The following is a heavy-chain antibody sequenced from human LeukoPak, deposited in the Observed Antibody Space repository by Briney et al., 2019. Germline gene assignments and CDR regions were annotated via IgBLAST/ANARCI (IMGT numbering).Heavy chain of an antibody. CDR3: ARCTAGITIFGVAAAEPYYFDY. CDR2: INHSGST. J-gene: IGHJ4*02. Sequence: SETLSLTCAVYGGSFSGYYWSWIRQPPGKGLEWIGEINHSGSTNYNPSLKSRVTISVDTSKNQFSLKLSSVTAADTAVYYCARCTAGITIFGVAAAEPYYFDYWGQGTLVTVSS. D-gene: IGHD3-3*01. V-gene: IGHV4-34*01. CDR1: GGSFSGYY.